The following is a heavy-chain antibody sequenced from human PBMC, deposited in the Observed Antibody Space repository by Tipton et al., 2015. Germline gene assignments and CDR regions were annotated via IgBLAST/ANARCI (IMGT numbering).Heavy chain of an antibody. J-gene: IGHJ4*02. D-gene: IGHD2-21*02. CDR3: VSPSLPHDRGDYYFQS. V-gene: IGHV4-39*01. CDR1: GGSVTSGSYY. CDR2: LYFSGST. Sequence: GLVKPSENLSLTCTVSGGSVTSGSYYWSWIRQPPGKGLEWIGSLYFSGSTYYNPSLKSRVTISIDRFKNQFSLKLSSVTAADTAVYYCVSPSLPHDRGDYYFQSWGQGSLVTVSS.